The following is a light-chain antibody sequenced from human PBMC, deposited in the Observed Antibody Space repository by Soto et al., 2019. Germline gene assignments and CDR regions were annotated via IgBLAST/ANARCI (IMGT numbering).Light chain of an antibody. V-gene: IGLV2-14*01. CDR3: SSYTSRSTYV. CDR1: SRDVGRYNY. CDR2: DVS. J-gene: IGLJ1*01. Sequence: QSVLTQPASVSGSPGQSITISCTGTSRDVGRYNYVSWYQQHAGKPPKLMIYDVSNRPSGVSNRFSGSKSGNTASLTISGLQTEDEADYYCSSYTSRSTYVFGTGTKLTVL.